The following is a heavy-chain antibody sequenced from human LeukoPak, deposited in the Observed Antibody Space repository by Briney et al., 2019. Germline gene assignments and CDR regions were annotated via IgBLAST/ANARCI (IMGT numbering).Heavy chain of an antibody. CDR3: ARGAEWGVVVPA. CDR1: GFTFSSYS. D-gene: IGHD2-2*01. CDR2: ISSSSSYI. V-gene: IGHV3-21*01. J-gene: IGHJ5*02. Sequence: GGSLRLSCAASGFTFSSYSMNWVRQAPGKGLEWVSSISSSSSYIYYADSVKGRFTISRDNAKNSLYLQMNSLRAEDTAVYYCARGAEWGVVVPAWGQGTLVTVSS.